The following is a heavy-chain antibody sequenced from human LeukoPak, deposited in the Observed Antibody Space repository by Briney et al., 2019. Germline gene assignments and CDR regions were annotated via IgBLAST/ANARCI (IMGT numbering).Heavy chain of an antibody. CDR3: ARHTDTTMVMGETTFDY. Sequence: ASVNVSCKASGGTFSSYAISWVRQAPGQGLEWMGRIIPILGIANYAQKFQGRVTITADKSTSTAYMELSSLRSEDTAVYYCARHTDTTMVMGETTFDYWGQGTLVTVSS. CDR2: IIPILGIA. D-gene: IGHD5-18*01. V-gene: IGHV1-69*04. CDR1: GGTFSSYA. J-gene: IGHJ4*02.